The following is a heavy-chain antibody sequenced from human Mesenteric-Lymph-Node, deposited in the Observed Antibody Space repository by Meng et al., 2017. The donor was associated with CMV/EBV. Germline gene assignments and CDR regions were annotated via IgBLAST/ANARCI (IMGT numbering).Heavy chain of an antibody. D-gene: IGHD3-3*01. CDR2: ISGSGGST. Sequence: GGSLRLSCVASGFPFNNYAMNWVRQAPGKGLEWVSVISGSGGSTYHADSVKGRFTISRDNSKNTLYLQMNSLRAEDTAVYYCAKYAPWCGNSFDYWGQGALVTVSS. CDR3: AKYAPWCGNSFDY. V-gene: IGHV3-23*01. J-gene: IGHJ4*02. CDR1: GFPFNNYA.